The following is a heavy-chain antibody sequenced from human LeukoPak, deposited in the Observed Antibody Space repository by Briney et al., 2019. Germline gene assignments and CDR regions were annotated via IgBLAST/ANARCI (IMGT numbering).Heavy chain of an antibody. CDR1: GIAFAGSA. V-gene: IGHV3-73*01. D-gene: IGHD2/OR15-2a*01. J-gene: IGHJ4*02. CDR3: IRHVEYLAPER. Sequence: GGSLKISCAASGIAFAGSAVHWVRQAPGKGLEWVGCVRSQEKNYATIYGASVKGRFTISRDDSRNTASLQMNTLRIEDTAVYFCIRHVEYLAPERWSKGALVTVSS. CDR2: VRSQEKNYAT.